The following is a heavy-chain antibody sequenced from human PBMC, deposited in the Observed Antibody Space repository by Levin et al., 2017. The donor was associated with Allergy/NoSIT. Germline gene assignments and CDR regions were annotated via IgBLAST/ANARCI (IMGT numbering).Heavy chain of an antibody. CDR1: FFPFLLSS. D-gene: IGHD3-22*01. J-gene: IGHJ4*02. CDR2: ISGSGGST. CDR3: AKDHRYYYDSTPLVY. V-gene: IGHV3-23*01. Sequence: GESLTLSFSSSFFPFLLSSLLFFLPSPFKCLSFVSAISGSGGSTYYADSVKGRFTISRDNSKNTLYLQMNSLRAEDTAVYYCAKDHRYYYDSTPLVYWGQGTLVTVSS.